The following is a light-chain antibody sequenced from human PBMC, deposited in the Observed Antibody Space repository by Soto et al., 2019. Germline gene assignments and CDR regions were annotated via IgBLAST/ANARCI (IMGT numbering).Light chain of an antibody. CDR1: QNVGSKF. CDR3: QQYGSSLPWT. CDR2: GAS. V-gene: IGKV3-20*01. J-gene: IGKJ1*01. Sequence: PGETATLSCRASQNVGSKFLAWYQQIPGQAPRLLIYGASSRATGVPDRFSGSGSGTDFRLTISRLEAEDFAVYYCQQYGSSLPWTFGQGTKVDIK.